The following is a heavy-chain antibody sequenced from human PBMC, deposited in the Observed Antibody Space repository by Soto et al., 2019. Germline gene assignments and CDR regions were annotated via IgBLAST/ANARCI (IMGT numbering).Heavy chain of an antibody. D-gene: IGHD6-19*01. CDR2: ISYDGSNK. CDR3: ARVEAVAVTWWYFDL. J-gene: IGHJ2*01. Sequence: QVQLVESGGGVVQPGRSLRLSCAASGFTFSSYAMHWVRQAPGKGLEWVALISYDGSNKYYADPVKGRFTISRDNSKNTVYMERNSLRTEDTAGYYCARVEAVAVTWWYFDLWGRGTLVTVSS. CDR1: GFTFSSYA. V-gene: IGHV3-30*03.